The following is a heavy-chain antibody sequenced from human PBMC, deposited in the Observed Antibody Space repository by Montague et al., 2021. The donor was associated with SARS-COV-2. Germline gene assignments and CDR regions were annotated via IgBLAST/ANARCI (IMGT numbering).Heavy chain of an antibody. Sequence: SETLSLTCTVSGGSISSSSYYWGWIRQPPGKGLEWIGSIYYSGSTYYNPSLKSRVTISVDTSKNQFSMNLSSVTAADTAVYYCAIFPTSYYYDSKAAPATPDAFDIWGQGTMVTVSS. D-gene: IGHD3-22*01. V-gene: IGHV4-39*01. CDR1: GGSISSSSYY. CDR2: IYYSGST. J-gene: IGHJ3*02. CDR3: AIFPTSYYYDSKAAPATPDAFDI.